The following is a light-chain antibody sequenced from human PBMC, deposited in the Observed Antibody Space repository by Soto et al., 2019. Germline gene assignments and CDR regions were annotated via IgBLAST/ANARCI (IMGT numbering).Light chain of an antibody. CDR3: SSYAGNCTFFYV. J-gene: IGLJ1*01. Sequence: QSALTQPPSASGSPGQSVTISCTGTSSDVGGYNYVSWYQQHPGKAPKLMIYEVNKRPSGVPDRFSGSKSGNTASLTVSGLQAEDEADYYCSSYAGNCTFFYVFGTGTKVTVL. V-gene: IGLV2-8*01. CDR1: SSDVGGYNY. CDR2: EVN.